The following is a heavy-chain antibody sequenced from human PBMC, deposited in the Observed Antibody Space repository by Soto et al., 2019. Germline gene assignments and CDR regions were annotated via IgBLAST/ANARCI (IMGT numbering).Heavy chain of an antibody. CDR1: GYPFSKND. CDR2: MNPNSGNG. Sequence: GPVKVSCKASGYPFSKNDNNWVRPALGQGLEWMGWMNPNSGNGGYAQKFQGRVTMTRDTSTSTAYMELSSLASDDTAIYYCARMATSGTLNWFDPWGQGTLVTVSS. V-gene: IGHV1-8*01. J-gene: IGHJ5*02. CDR3: ARMATSGTLNWFDP.